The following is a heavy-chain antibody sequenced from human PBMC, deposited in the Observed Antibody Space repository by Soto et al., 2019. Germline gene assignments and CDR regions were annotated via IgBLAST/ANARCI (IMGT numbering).Heavy chain of an antibody. CDR1: GFTFATYA. CDR3: ARDKDTSPWTGFDF. CDR2: ISATGIST. Sequence: PGGSLRLSCAASGFTFATYAMSWVRQAPGKGLEWVSAISATGISTHYADSVKGRVTISRDNSANTLSLEMSSLTAEDTAVYYCARDKDTSPWTGFDFWGHGTRVTVST. D-gene: IGHD1-1*01. J-gene: IGHJ4*01. V-gene: IGHV3-23*01.